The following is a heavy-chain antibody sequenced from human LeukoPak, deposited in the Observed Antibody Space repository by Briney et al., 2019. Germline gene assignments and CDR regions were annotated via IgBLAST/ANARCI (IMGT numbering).Heavy chain of an antibody. CDR1: GFTLTSDS. Sequence: GGSLRLSCAASGFTLTSDSMNWVRQAPGKGLEWISYISSGATTTYYADSVKGRFTISRDNAKNPLYLQMNSLRVDDTAAYYCAKGTVGAKYWGQGTLVIVSS. V-gene: IGHV3-48*04. CDR2: ISSGATTT. J-gene: IGHJ4*02. D-gene: IGHD1-26*01. CDR3: AKGTVGAKY.